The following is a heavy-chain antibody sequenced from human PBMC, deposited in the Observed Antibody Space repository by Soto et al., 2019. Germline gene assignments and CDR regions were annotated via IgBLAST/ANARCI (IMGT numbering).Heavy chain of an antibody. Sequence: QVQLQESGPGLVKPSETLSLTCTVSGGSISSHPWSWIRQSPGKGLEWIGYIYYSGRTVYNPSLKSRVIMSLDTSKNQFSLKLTSVTATDTAVYYCAGDIPSGSYRFDYWGQGALVIVSS. J-gene: IGHJ4*02. CDR3: AGDIPSGSYRFDY. CDR2: IYYSGRT. D-gene: IGHD1-26*01. V-gene: IGHV4-59*08. CDR1: GGSISSHP.